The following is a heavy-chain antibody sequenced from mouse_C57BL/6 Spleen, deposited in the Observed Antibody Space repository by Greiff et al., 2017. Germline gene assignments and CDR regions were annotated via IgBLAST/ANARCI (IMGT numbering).Heavy chain of an antibody. Sequence: VQLQQSGAELVRPGASVTLSCKASGYTFTDYEMHWVKQTPVHGLEWIGAIDPETGGTAYNQKFKGKAILTADKSSSTAYMELRSLTSEDSAVYYCTRGGRWLPYWYFDVWGTGTTVTVSS. J-gene: IGHJ1*03. CDR1: GYTFTDYE. CDR2: IDPETGGT. CDR3: TRGGRWLPYWYFDV. V-gene: IGHV1-15*01. D-gene: IGHD2-3*01.